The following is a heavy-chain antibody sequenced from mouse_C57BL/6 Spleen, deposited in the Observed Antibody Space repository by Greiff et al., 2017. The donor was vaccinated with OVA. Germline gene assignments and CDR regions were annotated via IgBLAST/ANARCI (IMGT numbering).Heavy chain of an antibody. J-gene: IGHJ2*01. CDR3: ARRGNKDSNYFDY. V-gene: IGHV1-64*01. D-gene: IGHD2-5*01. CDR1: GYTFTSYW. CDR2: ILPNSGST. Sequence: QVQLQQPWAELVKPGASVKLSCKASGYTFTSYWMHWVQQRPGHGLEWIGMILPNSGSTNYNEKFNSKATLTVDKSSSTAYKQRNSLTSEDSAVYYCARRGNKDSNYFDYWGQGTTLTVSA.